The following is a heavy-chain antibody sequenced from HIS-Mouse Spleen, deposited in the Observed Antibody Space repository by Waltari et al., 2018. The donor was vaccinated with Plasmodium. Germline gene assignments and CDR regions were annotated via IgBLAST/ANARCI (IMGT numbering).Heavy chain of an antibody. CDR2: INHSGST. CDR1: GGSFSGYY. J-gene: IGHJ4*02. Sequence: QVQLQQWGAGLLKPSETLSLTCAVYGGSFSGYYWSWIRQPPGKGLEWIGEINHSGSTNHNPSRKSRVTISVDTSKNQFSLKLSSVTAADTAVYYCASSGSGSYYYWGQGTLVTVSS. D-gene: IGHD3-10*01. CDR3: ASSGSGSYYY. V-gene: IGHV4-34*01.